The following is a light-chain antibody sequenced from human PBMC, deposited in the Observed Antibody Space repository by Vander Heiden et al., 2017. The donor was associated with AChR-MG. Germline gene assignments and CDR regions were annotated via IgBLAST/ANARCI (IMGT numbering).Light chain of an antibody. Sequence: DIVMTQSPLSLSVTPGEPASISCRSSQSLLESNGNDYLDWYLQKPGQSPQLLIYLGSSRAPGVHDRFSGSGSGTDFTLKISRVGADDVGVYYCMQTLQTPWTFGQGTKVEIK. CDR3: MQTLQTPWT. CDR1: QSLLESNGNDY. V-gene: IGKV2-28*01. CDR2: LGS. J-gene: IGKJ1*01.